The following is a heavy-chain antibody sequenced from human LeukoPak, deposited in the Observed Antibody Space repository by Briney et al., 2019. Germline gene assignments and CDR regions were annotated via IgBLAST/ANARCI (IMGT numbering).Heavy chain of an antibody. CDR3: AKDLRWLQYGY. V-gene: IGHV3-23*01. CDR2: ISGSGGST. D-gene: IGHD5-24*01. CDR1: GFTFSSYW. Sequence: GGSLRLSCAASGFTFSSYWMHWVRQAPGKGLEWVSAISGSGGSTYYADSVKGRFTISRDNSKNTLYLQMNSLRAEDTAVYYCAKDLRWLQYGYWGQGTLVTVSS. J-gene: IGHJ4*02.